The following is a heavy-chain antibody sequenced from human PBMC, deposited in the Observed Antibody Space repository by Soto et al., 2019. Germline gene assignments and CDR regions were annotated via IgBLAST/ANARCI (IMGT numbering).Heavy chain of an antibody. V-gene: IGHV1-69*12. CDR2: FIPIFGTT. CDR3: ARVDSSMFEGGEWCDP. Sequence: QVVQSGAEVKKPGSSVKVSCKASGGTFNRQAFSWVRQAPGQGLEWMGGFIPIFGTTDYSQKFQGRVTITADEATSTAYMELSSLTSDDTAVHYCARVDSSMFEGGEWCDPCGQGTLVTVSS. CDR1: GGTFNRQA. J-gene: IGHJ5*02. D-gene: IGHD3-10*02.